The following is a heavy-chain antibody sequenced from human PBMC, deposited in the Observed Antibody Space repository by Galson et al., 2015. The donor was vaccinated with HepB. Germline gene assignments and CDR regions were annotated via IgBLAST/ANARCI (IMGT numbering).Heavy chain of an antibody. J-gene: IGHJ4*02. CDR2: IKQDGSEK. Sequence: SLRLSCAASGFTFSSYWMSWVRQAPGKGLEWVAKIKQDGSEKYYEDSVQGRFTISRDNAKNSLYLQMNSLRTEDTAVYYCAGFVVTLYYFGYWGQGTLVTVSS. V-gene: IGHV3-7*03. CDR3: AGFVVTLYYFGY. D-gene: IGHD2-21*02. CDR1: GFTFSSYW.